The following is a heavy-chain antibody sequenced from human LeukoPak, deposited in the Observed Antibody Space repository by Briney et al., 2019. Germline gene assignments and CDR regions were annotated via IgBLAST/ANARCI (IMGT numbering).Heavy chain of an antibody. V-gene: IGHV3-7*03. CDR1: GFTFSSYL. J-gene: IGHJ3*02. Sequence: GGSLRPSCAASGFTFSSYLMSWVRQAPGKGLEWVANIKQDGSEKYYVGSVKGRFTISRDNAKNSLYLQMNSLRAEDTAVYYCARDRRGFYAFDIWGQGTMVTVSS. D-gene: IGHD5-12*01. CDR3: ARDRRGFYAFDI. CDR2: IKQDGSEK.